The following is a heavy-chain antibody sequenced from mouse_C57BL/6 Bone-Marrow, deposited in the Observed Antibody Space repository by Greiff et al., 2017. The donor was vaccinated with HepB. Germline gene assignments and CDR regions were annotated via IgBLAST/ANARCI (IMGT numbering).Heavy chain of an antibody. Sequence: DVKLVESGGGLVQPGGSLKLSCAASGIDFSRYWMSWVRRAPGKGLEWIGEINPDSSTINYAPSLKDKFIISRDNAKNTLYLQMSKVRSEDTALYYCARRYYGSSLYAMDYWGQGTSVTVSS. V-gene: IGHV4-1*01. CDR3: ARRYYGSSLYAMDY. D-gene: IGHD1-1*01. CDR2: INPDSSTI. J-gene: IGHJ4*01. CDR1: GIDFSRYW.